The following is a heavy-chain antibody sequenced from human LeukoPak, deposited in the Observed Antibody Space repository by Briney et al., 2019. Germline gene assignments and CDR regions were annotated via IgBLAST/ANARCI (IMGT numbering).Heavy chain of an antibody. CDR2: ISAYNGNT. CDR3: ARWLFRDDAFDI. Sequence: ASVKVSCTASGYTFTSYGISWVRQAPGQGLEWMGWISAYNGNTNYAQKLQGRVTMTTDTSTSTAYMELRSLRSDDTAVYYCARWLFRDDAFDIWGQGTMVTVSS. V-gene: IGHV1-18*01. CDR1: GYTFTSYG. D-gene: IGHD3-22*01. J-gene: IGHJ3*02.